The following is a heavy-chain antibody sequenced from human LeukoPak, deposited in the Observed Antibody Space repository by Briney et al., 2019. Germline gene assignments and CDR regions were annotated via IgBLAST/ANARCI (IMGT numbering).Heavy chain of an antibody. CDR1: GFTFSNYG. V-gene: IGHV3-30*18. D-gene: IGHD3-10*02. J-gene: IGHJ6*04. CDR2: ISYDGSNK. CDR3: AELGITMIGGV. Sequence: GSLRLSCAASGFTFSNYGMHWVRQAPGKGLEWVAVISYDGSNKYYADSMKGRFTISRDNSKNTLYLQMNSLRAEDTAVYYCAELGITMIGGVWGKGTTVSISS.